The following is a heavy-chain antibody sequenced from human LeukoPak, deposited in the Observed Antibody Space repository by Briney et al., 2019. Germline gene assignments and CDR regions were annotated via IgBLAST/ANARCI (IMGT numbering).Heavy chain of an antibody. Sequence: SETLSLTCAVYGGPFSGYYWSWIRQPPGKGLEWIGEINHSGSTNYNPSLKSRVTISVDTSKNQFSLKLSSVTAADTAVYYCARGMNGTTGTTASYFDYWGQGTLVTVSS. J-gene: IGHJ4*02. CDR1: GGPFSGYY. D-gene: IGHD1-1*01. CDR3: ARGMNGTTGTTASYFDY. V-gene: IGHV4-34*01. CDR2: INHSGST.